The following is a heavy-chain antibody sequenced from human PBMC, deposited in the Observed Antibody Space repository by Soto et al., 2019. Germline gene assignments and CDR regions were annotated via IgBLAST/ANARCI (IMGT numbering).Heavy chain of an antibody. Sequence: QVQLQESGPGLVKPWETLSLTCTVSGGSTSSYYWSWIRQPPGKGLEWIGYIYHSGSTNYNPSLKSRVTMSLDTSMNQFSLKLSSVTAAVTAVYYCARDQYGDYLDSWGQGTLVIVSS. CDR2: IYHSGST. CDR1: GGSTSSYY. V-gene: IGHV4-59*01. CDR3: ARDQYGDYLDS. D-gene: IGHD4-17*01. J-gene: IGHJ4*02.